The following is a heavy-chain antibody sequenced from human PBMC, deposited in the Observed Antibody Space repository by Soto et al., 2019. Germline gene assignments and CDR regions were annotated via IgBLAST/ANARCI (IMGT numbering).Heavy chain of an antibody. CDR1: GSTFSNDW. J-gene: IGHJ6*02. CDR2: INSDGSST. V-gene: IGHV3-74*01. CDR3: ARNRSYSLEV. Sequence: EVQLVESGGGLLQPGGALRLSCAVSGSTFSNDWMHWVRQAPGKGLVWVSHINSDGSSTNYADFVKGRFTIARDNAKNTVYLQMNSLRAEDTAVYYCARNRSYSLEVWGQGTTVTVS.